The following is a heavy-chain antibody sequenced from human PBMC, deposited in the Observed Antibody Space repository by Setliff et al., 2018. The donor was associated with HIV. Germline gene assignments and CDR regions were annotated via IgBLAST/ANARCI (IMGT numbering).Heavy chain of an antibody. D-gene: IGHD2-2*02. J-gene: IGHJ5*02. CDR3: ARYTSNVDWFDP. V-gene: IGHV4-39*01. CDR2: IHYNGRT. CDR1: GGSISSISYY. Sequence: PSETLSLTCTVSGGSISSISYYWGWIRQPPGKGLEWIAIIHYNGRTYYDPSLKSRVTIFVDTSKTQFYLKLRSVTASDTAVYYCARYTSNVDWFDPWGQGTLVTVSS.